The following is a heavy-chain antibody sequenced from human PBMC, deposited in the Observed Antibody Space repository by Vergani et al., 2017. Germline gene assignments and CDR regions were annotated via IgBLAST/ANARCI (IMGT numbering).Heavy chain of an antibody. J-gene: IGHJ3*01. V-gene: IGHV2-5*01. Sequence: QITLRESGPTLVKPTQTHTLTCTFSGFSLTTGGEGVGWIRQHPGRALEWLAFVYWNDDERYSPSLKSRVTITKDTSKNEVILTMATMDPVDTATYYCVHRLGYFDWDGAFDVWGPGTMVTVPS. CDR1: GFSLTTGGEG. CDR2: VYWNDDE. D-gene: IGHD3-9*01. CDR3: VHRLGYFDWDGAFDV.